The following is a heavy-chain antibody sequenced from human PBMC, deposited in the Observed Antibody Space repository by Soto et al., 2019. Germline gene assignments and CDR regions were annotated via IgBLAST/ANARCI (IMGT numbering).Heavy chain of an antibody. V-gene: IGHV3-66*01. CDR1: GFTASTKY. Sequence: EVQLVESGGGLVQPGGSLRLSCAASGFTASTKYMSWVRQAPGKGLEWVSVIYSGGSTFYADSVRGRFTISRDNSKNTVNLQMNSLRAEATAVYYCARDPWAADYWGQGTLVTVSS. CDR2: IYSGGST. D-gene: IGHD3-16*01. J-gene: IGHJ4*02. CDR3: ARDPWAADY.